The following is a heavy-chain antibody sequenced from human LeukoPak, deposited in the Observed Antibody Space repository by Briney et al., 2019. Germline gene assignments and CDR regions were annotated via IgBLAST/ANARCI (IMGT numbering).Heavy chain of an antibody. CDR1: GFTFSSYA. Sequence: GGSLRLSCAASGFTFSSYAMSWVRQAPGKGLEWVSAISGSGGSTYYADSVKGRFTISRDNSKNSLYLQMNSLRAEDTALYYCAKGTSSYYYGMDVWGQGATVTVSS. J-gene: IGHJ6*02. CDR2: ISGSGGST. V-gene: IGHV3-23*01. D-gene: IGHD3-10*01. CDR3: AKGTSSYYYGMDV.